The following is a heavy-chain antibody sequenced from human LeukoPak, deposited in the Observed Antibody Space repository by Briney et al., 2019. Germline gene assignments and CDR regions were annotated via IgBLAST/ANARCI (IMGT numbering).Heavy chain of an antibody. V-gene: IGHV4-61*01. CDR1: GGSVSSGSYY. Sequence: PSETLSLTCTVSGGSVSSGSYYWSWIRQPPGKGLEWIGYIYYSGSTNYNPSLKSRVTISVDTSKNQFSLKLSSVTAADTAVYYCARRKWLLRLGAFDIWGQGTMVTVTS. D-gene: IGHD3-22*01. CDR2: IYYSGST. J-gene: IGHJ3*02. CDR3: ARRKWLLRLGAFDI.